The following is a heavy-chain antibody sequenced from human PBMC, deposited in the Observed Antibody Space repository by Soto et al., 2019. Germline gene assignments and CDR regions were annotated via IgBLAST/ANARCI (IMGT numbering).Heavy chain of an antibody. D-gene: IGHD2-2*02. CDR2: IGVAGEP. CDR3: ARAYTGRLPRLADYYYAMDV. V-gene: IGHV3-13*05. J-gene: IGHJ6*02. Sequence: GVMILSCATAGSTFSYCDRYWVRQASGKGLEWVWAIGVAGEPYYLRSVKGRFTISAEKAKSSAYLQLSGLRAGDSAVYYCARAYTGRLPRLADYYYAMDVWGQGTTVTVSS. CDR1: GSTFSYCD.